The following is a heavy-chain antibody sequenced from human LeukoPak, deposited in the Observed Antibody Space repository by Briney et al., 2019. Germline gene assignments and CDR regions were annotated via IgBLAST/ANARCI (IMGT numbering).Heavy chain of an antibody. Sequence: GGSLRLSCAASGFTFSNAWMTWVRQAPGKGLEWVGRIKSQTGGSTADYAAPVRGRFTISRDDSKNTVYLHMNSLKTEDTAVYYCTMPDHSGNSDYFDFWGQGTLVTVSS. CDR3: TMPDHSGNSDYFDF. V-gene: IGHV3-15*01. D-gene: IGHD1-26*01. J-gene: IGHJ4*02. CDR1: GFTFSNAW. CDR2: IKSQTGGSTA.